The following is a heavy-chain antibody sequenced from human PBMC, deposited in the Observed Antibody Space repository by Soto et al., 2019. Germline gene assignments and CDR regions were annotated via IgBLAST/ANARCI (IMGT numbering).Heavy chain of an antibody. CDR2: IYYSGST. V-gene: IGHV4-30-4*01. D-gene: IGHD6-13*01. J-gene: IGHJ6*02. CDR3: ARTGYSSSWQTSYYYYYGMDV. CDR1: GGSISSGDYY. Sequence: PSETLSLTCTVSGGSISSGDYYWSWIRQPPGKGLEWIGYIYYSGSTYYNPSLKSRVTISVDTSKNQFSLKLSSVTAADTAVYYCARTGYSSSWQTSYYYYYGMDVWGQGPRSPSP.